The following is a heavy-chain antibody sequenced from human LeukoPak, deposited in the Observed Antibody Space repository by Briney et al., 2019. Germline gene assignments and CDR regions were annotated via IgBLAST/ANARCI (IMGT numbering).Heavy chain of an antibody. D-gene: IGHD1-1*01. J-gene: IGHJ4*02. CDR3: ATLHQGCSNWDGY. CDR1: GFTVSSNY. CDR2: IYSGGST. V-gene: IGHV3-53*01. Sequence: PGGSLRLSCAASGFTVSSNYMSWVRQAPGKGLEWVSVIYSGGSTYYADSVKGRFTISRDNSKNTLYLQMNSLRAEDTAVYYCATLHQGCSNWDGYWGQGTLVTVSS.